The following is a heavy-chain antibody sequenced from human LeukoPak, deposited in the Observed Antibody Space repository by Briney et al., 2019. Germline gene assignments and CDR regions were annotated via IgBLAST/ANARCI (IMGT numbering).Heavy chain of an antibody. CDR2: IYYSGST. D-gene: IGHD3-10*01. V-gene: IGHV4-59*01. CDR3: ARARFGEHFDY. CDR1: GGSISSYY. J-gene: IGHJ4*02. Sequence: PSETLSLTRTVSGGSISSYYWSWIRQPPGKGLEWIGYIYYSGSTNYNPSLKSRVTISVDTSKNQFSLKLSSVTAADTAVYYCARARFGEHFDYRGQGTLVTVSS.